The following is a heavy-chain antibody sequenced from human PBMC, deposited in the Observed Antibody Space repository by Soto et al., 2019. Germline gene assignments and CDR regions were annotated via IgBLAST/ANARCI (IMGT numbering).Heavy chain of an antibody. J-gene: IGHJ3*02. Sequence: PGGSLRLSCAASGFTFDDYAMHWVRQAPGKGLEWVSGISWNSGSIGYADSVKGRFTISRDNAKNSLYLQMNSLRAEDTALYYCAKVLKGPCYGAFDIWGQGTMVTVSS. CDR1: GFTFDDYA. D-gene: IGHD2-15*01. CDR3: AKVLKGPCYGAFDI. CDR2: ISWNSGSI. V-gene: IGHV3-9*01.